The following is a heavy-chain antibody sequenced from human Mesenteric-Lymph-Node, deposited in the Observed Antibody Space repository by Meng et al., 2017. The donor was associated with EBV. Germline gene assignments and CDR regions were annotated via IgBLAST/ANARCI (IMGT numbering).Heavy chain of an antibody. CDR1: GFRFSDYY. CDR3: ASPYNGYFYDTYTYSDY. CDR2: ISSSGSTI. Sequence: QVQLVGAWGGFGKTGGSLRLTCAASGFRFSDYYMTWLRQAPGKGLEWISYISSSGSTIYYADSVKGTFTLSRDNAKKSLSLQMDSLRAEDTAVYYCASPYNGYFYDTYTYSDYWGQGTLVTVSS. D-gene: IGHD3-22*01. V-gene: IGHV3-11*01. J-gene: IGHJ4*02.